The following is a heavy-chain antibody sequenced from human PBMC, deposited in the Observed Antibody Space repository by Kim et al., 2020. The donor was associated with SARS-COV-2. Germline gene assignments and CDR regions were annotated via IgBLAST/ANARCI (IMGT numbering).Heavy chain of an antibody. CDR1: GFTFSSYS. D-gene: IGHD1-26*01. V-gene: IGHV3-21*01. Sequence: GGSLRLSCAASGFTFSSYSMNWVRQAPGKGLEWVSSISSSSSYIYYADSVKGRFTISRDNAKNSLYLQMNSLRAEDTAVYYCARDMEKSKWELLTVPLFDIWGQGTMVTVSS. CDR2: ISSSSSYI. J-gene: IGHJ3*02. CDR3: ARDMEKSKWELLTVPLFDI.